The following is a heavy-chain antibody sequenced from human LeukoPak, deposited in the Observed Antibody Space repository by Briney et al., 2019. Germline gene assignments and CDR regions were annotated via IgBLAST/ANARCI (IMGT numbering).Heavy chain of an antibody. J-gene: IGHJ6*03. CDR1: GGTFSSYA. D-gene: IGHD1-26*01. CDR3: ARDSGSYPYYYYYMDV. Sequence: GASVKVSCKASGGTFSSYAISWVRQAPGQGLEWMGGIIPIFGTANYAQKFQGRVTITADESTSTAYVELSSLRSEDTAVYHCARDSGSYPYYYYYMDVWGKGTTVTISS. V-gene: IGHV1-69*13. CDR2: IIPIFGTA.